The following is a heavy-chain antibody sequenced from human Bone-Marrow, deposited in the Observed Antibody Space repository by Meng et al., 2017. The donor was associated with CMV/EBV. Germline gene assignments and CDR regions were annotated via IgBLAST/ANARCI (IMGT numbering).Heavy chain of an antibody. D-gene: IGHD2-2*01. Sequence: GESLKISCAASGFTFDDYGMSWVRQAPGKGLEWVSGINWNGRTTSYADSVKGRFTISRDNAKNSLYLQMNSLRAEDTALYHCARVGYCSSASCYFGAFDFWGPGTMVTVSS. V-gene: IGHV3-20*01. CDR2: INWNGRTT. CDR1: GFTFDDYG. J-gene: IGHJ3*01. CDR3: ARVGYCSSASCYFGAFDF.